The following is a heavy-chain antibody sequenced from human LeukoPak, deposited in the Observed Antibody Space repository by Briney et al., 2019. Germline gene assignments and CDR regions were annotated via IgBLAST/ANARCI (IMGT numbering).Heavy chain of an antibody. CDR1: GVTFSSYS. J-gene: IGHJ3*02. CDR3: AKDRVATGDAFDI. D-gene: IGHD1-14*01. Sequence: GGSLRLSCAASGVTFSSYSMNWVRQAPGKGLEGVSFISSSSSFIYYADSVKGRFTISRDNAKNSLYLQMNSLRAEDTAVYYCAKDRVATGDAFDIWGQGTMVTVSS. V-gene: IGHV3-21*01. CDR2: ISSSSSFI.